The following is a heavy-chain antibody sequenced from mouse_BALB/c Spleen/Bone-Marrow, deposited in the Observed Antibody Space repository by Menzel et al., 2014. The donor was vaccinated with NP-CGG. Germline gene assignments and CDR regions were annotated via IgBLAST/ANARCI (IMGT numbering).Heavy chain of an antibody. V-gene: IGHV5-9-1*01. J-gene: IGHJ4*01. D-gene: IGHD1-1*01. CDR2: INSGGSYS. CDR3: ARRGYGLYAMDY. Sequence: EVKLMESGGGLVKPGGSLELSCAASGFTFSSYAMSWVRQTPEKRLEWVATINSGGSYSYYPDSVKGRFTISRDNAKNTLYVQMSSLRSEDTAMYYCARRGYGLYAMDYWGQGTSVTVSS. CDR1: GFTFSSYA.